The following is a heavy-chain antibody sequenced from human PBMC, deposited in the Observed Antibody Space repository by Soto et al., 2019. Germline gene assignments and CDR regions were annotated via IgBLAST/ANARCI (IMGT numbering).Heavy chain of an antibody. CDR1: GGSISSGGYY. Sequence: SETLSLTCTVSGGSISSGGYYWSWIRQHPGKGLEWIGYIYYSGSTYYNPSLKSRVTISVDTSKNQFSLKLSSVTAADTAVYYCAKDQIVVVPAAIIGAFDIWGQGTMVTVSS. V-gene: IGHV4-31*03. J-gene: IGHJ3*02. CDR2: IYYSGST. CDR3: AKDQIVVVPAAIIGAFDI. D-gene: IGHD2-2*01.